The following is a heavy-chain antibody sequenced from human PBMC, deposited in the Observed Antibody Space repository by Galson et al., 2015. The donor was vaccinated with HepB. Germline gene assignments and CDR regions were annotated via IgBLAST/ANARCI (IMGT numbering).Heavy chain of an antibody. D-gene: IGHD3-22*01. CDR2: IWHDGSNK. CDR1: GFTFSSHG. CDR3: ARAGYKANGGYSHY. J-gene: IGHJ4*02. V-gene: IGHV3-33*01. Sequence: SLRLSCAASGFTFSSHGMHWVRQAPGKGLEWVAVIWHDGSNKYYADSMKGRFTISRDNSKNTLYLQMSSLRAVDTAVYYCARAGYKANGGYSHYWGQGTLATVSS.